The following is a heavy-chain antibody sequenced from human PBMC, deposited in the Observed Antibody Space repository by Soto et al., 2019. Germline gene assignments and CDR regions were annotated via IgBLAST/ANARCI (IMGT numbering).Heavy chain of an antibody. Sequence: QVQLVQSGAEVRKPGASMKVSFKASGYTFTTYGISWVRQAPGQGLEWMGWISGYNGHTKYAQKFQGRVTMTTDTSTSTVYMDLRSLRSDDTAVYYCAREGEMPYYYYGLDVWGQGTTVTVSS. D-gene: IGHD3-16*01. J-gene: IGHJ6*02. CDR2: ISGYNGHT. CDR1: GYTFTTYG. CDR3: AREGEMPYYYYGLDV. V-gene: IGHV1-18*01.